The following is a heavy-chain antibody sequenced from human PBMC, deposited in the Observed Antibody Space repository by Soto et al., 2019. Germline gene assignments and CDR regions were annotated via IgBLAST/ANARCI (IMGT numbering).Heavy chain of an antibody. V-gene: IGHV3-33*01. D-gene: IGHD4-4*01. Sequence: HPGGSLRLSCAASGFTFSIYGMHWVRQAPGKGLEWVAVIWYDGSYKYYADSVKGRFTISRDNSKNTLYLQLNSLRAEDTAVYYCVRDYSNYAPRYFDYWGQGTLVTVSS. CDR3: VRDYSNYAPRYFDY. J-gene: IGHJ4*02. CDR2: IWYDGSYK. CDR1: GFTFSIYG.